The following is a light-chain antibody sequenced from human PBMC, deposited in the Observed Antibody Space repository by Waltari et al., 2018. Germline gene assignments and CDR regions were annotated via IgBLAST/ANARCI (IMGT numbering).Light chain of an antibody. CDR3: CSFAGSSTWV. CDR1: SSDVGGYNL. J-gene: IGLJ3*02. V-gene: IGLV2-23*01. CDR2: EDT. Sequence: PASVSGSPGQAITISCTGTSSDVGGYNLVSWYQQYPGKAPKLIIYEDTERPSGVSNRFSGSRSGNTASLTIFGLQAEDEADYYCCSFAGSSTWVFGGGTKVTVL.